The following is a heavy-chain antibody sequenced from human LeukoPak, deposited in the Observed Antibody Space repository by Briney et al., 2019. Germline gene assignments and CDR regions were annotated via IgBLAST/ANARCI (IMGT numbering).Heavy chain of an antibody. Sequence: PGGSLRLSCAASGFTFNDYYMHWVRQAPGKGLEWVAFIRYDGSNKYYADSVKGRFTISRDNSKNTLYLQMNSLRAEDTAVYYCAKGGAVYAKLVDYWGQGTLVTVSS. D-gene: IGHD2-8*01. CDR1: GFTFNDYY. CDR2: IRYDGSNK. J-gene: IGHJ4*02. CDR3: AKGGAVYAKLVDY. V-gene: IGHV3-30*02.